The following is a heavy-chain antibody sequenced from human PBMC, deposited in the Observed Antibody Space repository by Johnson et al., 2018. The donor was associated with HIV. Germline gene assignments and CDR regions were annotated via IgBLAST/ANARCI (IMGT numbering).Heavy chain of an antibody. Sequence: QVQLVESGGGVVQPGRSLRLSCAASGFTFSNYALHWVRQAPGRGLEWVAVISYDGSYQYYADSAKGRFTISRDNSKNTLYLQMNSLRAEDTALYYCAGYSSSWYDAFDIWGQGTMVTVSS. CDR1: GFTFSNYA. CDR3: AGYSSSWYDAFDI. J-gene: IGHJ3*02. V-gene: IGHV3-30*04. D-gene: IGHD6-13*01. CDR2: ISYDGSYQ.